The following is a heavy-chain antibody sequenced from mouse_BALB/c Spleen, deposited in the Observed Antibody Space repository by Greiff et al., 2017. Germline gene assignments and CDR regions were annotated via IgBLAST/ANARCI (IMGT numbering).Heavy chain of an antibody. CDR3: ARGGYDLDFDY. D-gene: IGHD2-14*01. J-gene: IGHJ2*01. V-gene: IGHV5-6-3*01. CDR1: GFTFSSYG. CDR2: INSNGGST. Sequence: EVMLVESGGGLVQPGGSLKLSCAASGFTFSSYGMSWVRQTPDKRLELVATINSNGGSTYYPDSVKGRFTISRDNAKNTLYLQMSSLKSEDTAMYYCARGGYDLDFDYWGQGTTLTVSS.